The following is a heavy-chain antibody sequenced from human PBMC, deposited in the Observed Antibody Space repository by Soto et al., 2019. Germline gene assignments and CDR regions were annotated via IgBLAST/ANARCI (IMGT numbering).Heavy chain of an antibody. V-gene: IGHV3-30*18. CDR3: AKDYYTSGSYSPVDY. CDR2: ISYDGSNK. J-gene: IGHJ4*02. CDR1: GFTFTSYG. D-gene: IGHD3-10*01. Sequence: GGSLRLSCAASGFTFTSYGIHWVRQAPGKGLEWVAVISYDGSNKYYADSVKGRFTISRDNSKNTLYLQMNSLRAEDTAVYYCAKDYYTSGSYSPVDYWGQGTLVTVSS.